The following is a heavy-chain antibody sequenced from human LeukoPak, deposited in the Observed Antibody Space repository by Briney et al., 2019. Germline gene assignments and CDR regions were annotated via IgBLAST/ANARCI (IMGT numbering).Heavy chain of an antibody. D-gene: IGHD3-3*01. CDR3: ARDRHDYDYYGMDV. J-gene: IGHJ6*02. Sequence: PSQTLSLTCTVSGGSISSPDYYWSWIRQPPGMGLEWIGYIYYSGSTCYNPSLKSRLTISVDTSKNQFSLKLTSVTAADTAVYYCARDRHDYDYYGMDVWGQGTTVTVSS. CDR1: GGSISSPDYY. V-gene: IGHV4-30-4*01. CDR2: IYYSGST.